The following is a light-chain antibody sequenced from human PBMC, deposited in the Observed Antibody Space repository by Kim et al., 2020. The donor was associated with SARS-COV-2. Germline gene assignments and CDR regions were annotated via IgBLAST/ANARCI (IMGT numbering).Light chain of an antibody. J-gene: IGKJ1*01. V-gene: IGKV1-5*03. Sequence: ASVGDRVTITCRASQSISSSLAWYQQKPGTAPKLLIYKASSLESGVPSRFSGSGSGTEFTLTISSLQPDDFATYYCQQYNSYPWTFGQGTKVDIK. CDR3: QQYNSYPWT. CDR1: QSISSS. CDR2: KAS.